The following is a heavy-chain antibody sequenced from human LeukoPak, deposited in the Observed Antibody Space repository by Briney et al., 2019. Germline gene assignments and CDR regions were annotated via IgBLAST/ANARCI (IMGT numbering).Heavy chain of an antibody. V-gene: IGHV1-46*01. CDR3: ARGCMSEWEPHPASLDY. Sequence: ASVKVSCKASGYTFTSYYMHWVRQAPGQGLEWMGIINPSGGSTSYAQKFQGRVTMTRDMSTSTVYMELSSLRSEDTAVYYCARGCMSEWEPHPASLDYWGQGTLVTVSS. CDR2: INPSGGST. CDR1: GYTFTSYY. D-gene: IGHD1-26*01. J-gene: IGHJ4*02.